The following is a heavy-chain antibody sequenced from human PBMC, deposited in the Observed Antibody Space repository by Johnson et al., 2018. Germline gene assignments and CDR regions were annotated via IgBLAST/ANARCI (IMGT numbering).Heavy chain of an antibody. CDR2: ISYDGSNK. D-gene: IGHD3-10*01. CDR3: ASPYYYGSGSYFWDTNDAFDI. Sequence: QVQLVQSGGGVVQPGRSLRLSCAASGFTFSSYGMHWVRQAPGKGLEWVAVISYDGSNKYYADSVKGRFTISRDNSKNTLYLQMNSLRAEDTAVYYCASPYYYGSGSYFWDTNDAFDIWGQGTMVTVSS. CDR1: GFTFSSYG. V-gene: IGHV3-33*05. J-gene: IGHJ3*02.